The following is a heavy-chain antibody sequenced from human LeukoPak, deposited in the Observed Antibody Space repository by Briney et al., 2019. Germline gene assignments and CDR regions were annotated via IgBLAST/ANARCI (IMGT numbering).Heavy chain of an antibody. CDR3: ARGIEVEYDFWSGYDY. Sequence: GASVKVSCKASGYTFTSYYMHWVRQAPGQGLEWMGIINPSGGSTSYAQKFQGRVTMTRDTSTSTVYMELSSLRSEDTAVYYCARGIEVEYDFWSGYDYWGQGTPVTVSS. V-gene: IGHV1-46*01. D-gene: IGHD3-3*01. CDR2: INPSGGST. J-gene: IGHJ4*02. CDR1: GYTFTSYY.